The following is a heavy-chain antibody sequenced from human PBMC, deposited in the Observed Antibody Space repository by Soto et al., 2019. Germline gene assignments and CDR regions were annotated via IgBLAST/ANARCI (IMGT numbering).Heavy chain of an antibody. Sequence: PGGSLRLSCAASGFTFSSYAMSWVLQAPGKWLEWVSAISGSGGSTYYADSVRRRFTISRDNSTNTLYLPMNSLRAEDTAVYYCAKDKGSGAAPRRIASDYCGRRPMVIVSS. CDR3: AKDKGSGAAPRRIASDY. CDR2: ISGSGGST. CDR1: GFTFSSYA. D-gene: IGHD6-6*01. J-gene: IGHJ4*02. V-gene: IGHV3-23*01.